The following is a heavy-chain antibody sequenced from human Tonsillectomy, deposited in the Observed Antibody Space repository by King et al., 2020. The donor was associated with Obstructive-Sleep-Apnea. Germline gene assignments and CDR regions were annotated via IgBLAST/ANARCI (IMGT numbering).Heavy chain of an antibody. D-gene: IGHD5-18*01. Sequence: QLVQSGGGVVQPGRSLRLSCAASGFTFSSYGMHWVRQAPGKGLEWVAVISYDGSNKYYADSVKGRFTISRDNSKNTLYLQMNSLRAEDTAVYYCAKDLRGYSYVGTYTNGPGYYYYGMDVWGQGTTVTVSS. CDR2: ISYDGSNK. J-gene: IGHJ6*02. CDR3: AKDLRGYSYVGTYTNGPGYYYYGMDV. CDR1: GFTFSSYG. V-gene: IGHV3-30*18.